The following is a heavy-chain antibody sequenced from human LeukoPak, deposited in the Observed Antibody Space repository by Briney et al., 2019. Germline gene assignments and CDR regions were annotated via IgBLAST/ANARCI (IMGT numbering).Heavy chain of an antibody. Sequence: ASVKVSCKASGGTFSSYAISWVRQAPGQGLEWMGGIIPIFGTANYAQKFQGRVTITADESTSTAYMELSSLGSEDTAVYYCATRRAYCSSTSCYAGEEYFQHWGQGTLVTVSS. CDR2: IIPIFGTA. J-gene: IGHJ1*01. CDR1: GGTFSSYA. CDR3: ATRRAYCSSTSCYAGEEYFQH. D-gene: IGHD2-2*01. V-gene: IGHV1-69*13.